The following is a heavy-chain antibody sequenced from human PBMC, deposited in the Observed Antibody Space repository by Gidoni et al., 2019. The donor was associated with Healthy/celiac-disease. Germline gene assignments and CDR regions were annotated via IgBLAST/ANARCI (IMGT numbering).Heavy chain of an antibody. CDR2: ISWDGGST. Sequence: EVQLVESGGVVVQPGGSLTLSCAASGFTSDDYTMHWVRQALVKGLEWVSVISWDGGSTYYAVSVKGRFTISRDNSKMSLYLQMNRLRTEYTALYYCAKDFASGSYLFDYWGQGTLVTVSS. J-gene: IGHJ4*02. D-gene: IGHD3-10*01. CDR3: AKDFASGSYLFDY. V-gene: IGHV3-43*01. CDR1: GFTSDDYT.